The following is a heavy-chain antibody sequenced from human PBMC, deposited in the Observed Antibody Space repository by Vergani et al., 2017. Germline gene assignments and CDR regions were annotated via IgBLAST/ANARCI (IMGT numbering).Heavy chain of an antibody. D-gene: IGHD6-6*01. CDR1: GGSFSGYY. CDR2: INHSGST. J-gene: IGHJ6*02. V-gene: IGHV4-34*01. Sequence: QVQLQQWGAGLLKPSETLSLTCAVYGGSFSGYYWSWIRQPPGKGLEWVGEINHSGSTNYNPSLKSRVTISVDTYKNQFPLKLSSVTAADTAVYYCARARSSSSRRYYGMDVWGQGTTVTVSS. CDR3: ARARSSSSRRYYGMDV.